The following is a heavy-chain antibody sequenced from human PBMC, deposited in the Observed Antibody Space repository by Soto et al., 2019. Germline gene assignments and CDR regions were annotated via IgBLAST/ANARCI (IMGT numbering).Heavy chain of an antibody. Sequence: EVQLVEFGGGLVQPGGSLRLSCAASGFTFSSYYMSWVRQPPGKGLEWVANIKQDGSEKYYVDSVKGRFSISRDNAKNALYLQMNRLRAEDTAGYYCARDGYSAGFDVWGQGTMVTVSS. CDR1: GFTFSSYY. CDR2: IKQDGSEK. CDR3: ARDGYSAGFDV. V-gene: IGHV3-7*01. J-gene: IGHJ3*01. D-gene: IGHD5-18*01.